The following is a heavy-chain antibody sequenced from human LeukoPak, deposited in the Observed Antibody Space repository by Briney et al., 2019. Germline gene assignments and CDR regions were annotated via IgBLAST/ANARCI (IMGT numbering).Heavy chain of an antibody. D-gene: IGHD3-22*01. CDR1: GFRFNTFW. CDR2: IKQDGNEK. J-gene: IGHJ4*02. Sequence: GGSLRLSCAASGFRFNTFWMSWVRQAPGKGLEWVADIKQDGNEKYYADSVKGRFTISRDNAKNSLYLQMNSLRAEDTAVYYCASLKNYDSSGYPIDYWGQGTLVTVSS. V-gene: IGHV3-7*01. CDR3: ASLKNYDSSGYPIDY.